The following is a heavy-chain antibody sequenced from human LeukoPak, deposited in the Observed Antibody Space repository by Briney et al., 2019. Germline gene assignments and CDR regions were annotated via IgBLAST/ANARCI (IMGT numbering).Heavy chain of an antibody. D-gene: IGHD5-24*01. CDR2: IYYSGST. J-gene: IGHJ4*02. CDR1: GGSISSYY. Sequence: SETLSLTCTVSGGSISSYYWSWIRQPPGKGLEWIGYIYYSGSTNYNPSLKSRVTISVDTSKNQFSLKLSSVTAADTAVYYCASHRRDGYNIFDSWGQGTLVTVSS. CDR3: ASHRRDGYNIFDS. V-gene: IGHV4-59*01.